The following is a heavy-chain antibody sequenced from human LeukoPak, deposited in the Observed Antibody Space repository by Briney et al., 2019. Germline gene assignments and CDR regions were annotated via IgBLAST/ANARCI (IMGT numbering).Heavy chain of an antibody. D-gene: IGHD2-2*01. Sequence: GGSLRLSCVGSGFTFSSYWMSWVRQAPGKGLEWVANINQDGSEKYDVDSAKGRFTISRDNAKNSLYLQMNSLRAEDTAVYYCARGGYCSSTSCRYYYYYYMDVWGKGTTVTVSS. J-gene: IGHJ6*03. V-gene: IGHV3-7*01. CDR2: INQDGSEK. CDR1: GFTFSSYW. CDR3: ARGGYCSSTSCRYYYYYYMDV.